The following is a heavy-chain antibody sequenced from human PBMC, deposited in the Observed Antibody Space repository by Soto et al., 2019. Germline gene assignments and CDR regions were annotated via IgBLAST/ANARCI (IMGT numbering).Heavy chain of an antibody. Sequence: PGESLKISCKVSGDSFSTCWIAWVRQMPGKGLEWMGIIYPGDSDTRYSPSFQGQVTISADKSVTTAYLQWRSLKASDSAIYYCARHLTTGTPIDSWGQATLVTVSS. CDR1: GDSFSTCW. D-gene: IGHD1-1*01. CDR3: ARHLTTGTPIDS. V-gene: IGHV5-51*01. CDR2: IYPGDSDT. J-gene: IGHJ4*02.